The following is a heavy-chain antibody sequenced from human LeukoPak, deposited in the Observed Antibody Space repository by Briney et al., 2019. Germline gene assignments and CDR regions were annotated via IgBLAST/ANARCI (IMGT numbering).Heavy chain of an antibody. J-gene: IGHJ5*02. D-gene: IGHD3-22*01. V-gene: IGHV1-46*01. CDR1: GFSFSTYY. CDR2: INPRGDFT. Sequence: ASVKVSCKASGFSFSTYYMHWVRQAPGQGLEWMGIINPRGDFTYFAQKFQGRVTLTRDTSTSTVYMELSSLRSEDTAVYYCARDNSDGTDHYWWFDPWDQGTLVTVSS. CDR3: ARDNSDGTDHYWWFDP.